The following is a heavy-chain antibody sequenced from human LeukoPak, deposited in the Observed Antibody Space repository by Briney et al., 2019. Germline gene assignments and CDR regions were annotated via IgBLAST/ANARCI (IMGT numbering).Heavy chain of an antibody. CDR3: AKDTYHYYYYGMDV. J-gene: IGHJ6*02. Sequence: PGRSLRLSCAASGFTFDDYAVHWVRQAPGKGLEWVSGISWNSGSIGYADSVKGRFTISRDNAKNSLYLQMNSLRAEDTALYYCAKDTYHYYYYGMDVWGQGTTVTVSS. CDR2: ISWNSGSI. CDR1: GFTFDDYA. V-gene: IGHV3-9*01.